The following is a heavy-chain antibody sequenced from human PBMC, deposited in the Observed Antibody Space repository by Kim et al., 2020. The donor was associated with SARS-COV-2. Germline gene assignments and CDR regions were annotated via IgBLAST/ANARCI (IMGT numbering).Heavy chain of an antibody. V-gene: IGHV3-21*01. CDR3: ARHLKYSGSSGAFDI. Sequence: GGSLRLPCAASGFTFSSYSLNWVRQAPGKGLEWVSSISSSRSSNIYYADSVKGRLTISRDNDKNSLYLQTNSPRAEDTAVYYCARHLKYSGSSGAFDIWGQGTMVTVSS. D-gene: IGHD1-26*01. J-gene: IGHJ3*02. CDR2: ISSSRSSNI. CDR1: GFTFSSYS.